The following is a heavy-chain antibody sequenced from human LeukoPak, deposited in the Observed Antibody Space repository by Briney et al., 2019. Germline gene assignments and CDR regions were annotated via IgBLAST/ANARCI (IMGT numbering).Heavy chain of an antibody. D-gene: IGHD3-9*01. CDR1: GYTFTSYD. CDR3: ARGQDYDILTGYYYYYYGMDV. J-gene: IGHJ6*02. Sequence: ASVKVCCKASGYTFTSYDFNWVRQATGQGLEWMGWMNPNSANTGYAQKFQGRVTMTRNTSISTAYMELSSLRSEDTAVYYCARGQDYDILTGYYYYYYGMDVWGQGTTVTVSS. CDR2: MNPNSANT. V-gene: IGHV1-8*01.